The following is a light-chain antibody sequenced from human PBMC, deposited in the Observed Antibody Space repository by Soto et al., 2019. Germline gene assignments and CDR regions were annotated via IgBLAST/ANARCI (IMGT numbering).Light chain of an antibody. Sequence: QTVVTQEPSLTVSPGGTVTLTCGSSTGAVTSGHYPYWFHQKPGQAPRTLIYDTSNKHSWTPARFSGSLLGGKAALTLSGAQPEDEAEYYCLLSYSGANWVFGGGTKVTVL. CDR3: LLSYSGANWV. J-gene: IGLJ3*02. CDR1: TGAVTSGHY. CDR2: DTS. V-gene: IGLV7-46*01.